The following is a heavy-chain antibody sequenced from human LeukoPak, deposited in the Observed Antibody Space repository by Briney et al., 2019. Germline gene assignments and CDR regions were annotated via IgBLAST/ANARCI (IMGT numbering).Heavy chain of an antibody. CDR2: IKQDGSEK. Sequence: VQPGRSLRLSCAASGFTFSSYAMHWVRQAPGKGLEWVANIKQDGSEKYYVDSVKGRFTISRDNAKNSLYLQMNSLRAEDTAVYDCARVGYCTNGVCLDYWGQGTLVTVSS. J-gene: IGHJ4*02. V-gene: IGHV3-7*01. CDR1: GFTFSSYA. CDR3: ARVGYCTNGVCLDY. D-gene: IGHD2-8*01.